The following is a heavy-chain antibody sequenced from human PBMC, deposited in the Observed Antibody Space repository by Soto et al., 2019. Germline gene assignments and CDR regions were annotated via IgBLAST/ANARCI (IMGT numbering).Heavy chain of an antibody. CDR2: IIPIFGTA. Sequence: ASVKVSCKASGGTFSSYAISWVRQAPGQGLEWMGGIIPIFGTANYAQKFQGRVTITADESTSTAYMELSSLRSEDTAVYYCANPTEYYYDSSGYYGPDAFDIWGQGTMVTVSS. CDR3: ANPTEYYYDSSGYYGPDAFDI. J-gene: IGHJ3*02. CDR1: GGTFSSYA. V-gene: IGHV1-69*13. D-gene: IGHD3-22*01.